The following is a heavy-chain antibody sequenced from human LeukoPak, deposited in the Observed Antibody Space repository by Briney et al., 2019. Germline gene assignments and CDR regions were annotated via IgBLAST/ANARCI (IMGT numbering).Heavy chain of an antibody. CDR1: GYSISRGYY. J-gene: IGHJ4*02. V-gene: IGHV4-38-2*01. CDR3: ARLFCSNARCQFLDY. CDR2: MWHSGSA. D-gene: IGHD3-9*01. Sequence: PSETLSLTCAVSGYSISRGYYWGWIRQPPGKELEWIGSMWHSGSAFYNPSLKSRVTISIDTSKNRFSLKLSSVTAADTAVYYCARLFCSNARCQFLDYWGQGALVTVSS.